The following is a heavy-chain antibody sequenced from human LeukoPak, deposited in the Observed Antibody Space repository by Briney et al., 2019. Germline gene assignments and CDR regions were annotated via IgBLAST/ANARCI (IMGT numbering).Heavy chain of an antibody. CDR3: AKELGQLPGTLYYYGMDV. D-gene: IGHD2-2*01. CDR2: ISGSGGST. CDR1: GFTFSSYA. V-gene: IGHV3-23*01. Sequence: GSLRLSCAASGFTFSSYAMSWVRQAPGKGLEWVSAISGSGGSTYYADSVKGRFTISRDNAKNSLYLQMNSLRAEDTAVYYCAKELGQLPGTLYYYGMDVWGQGTTVTVSS. J-gene: IGHJ6*02.